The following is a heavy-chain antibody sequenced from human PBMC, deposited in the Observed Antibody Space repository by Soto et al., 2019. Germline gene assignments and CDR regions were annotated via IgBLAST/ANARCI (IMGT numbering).Heavy chain of an antibody. Sequence: GESLKISCKGSGYSFTSYWISWVRQMPWKGLEWMGRIDPSDSYTNYSPSFQGHVTISADKSISTAYLQWGSLKASDTAMYYCGLLPHHDAFDIWGQGTMVTVSS. CDR2: IDPSDSYT. CDR1: GYSFTSYW. J-gene: IGHJ3*02. D-gene: IGHD2-15*01. V-gene: IGHV5-10-1*01. CDR3: GLLPHHDAFDI.